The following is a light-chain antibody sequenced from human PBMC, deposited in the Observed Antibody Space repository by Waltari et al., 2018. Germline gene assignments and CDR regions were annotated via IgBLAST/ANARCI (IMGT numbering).Light chain of an antibody. Sequence: DIQMTQFPSSLSASVGDRVTITCRASQSMSIYLNWYQQKPGKAPQLLIYVASSLQSGVPSRFSGSASGTDFTLTISSVQPEDFATYYCQQTYTTPWTFGQGTKVEIK. CDR1: QSMSIY. J-gene: IGKJ1*01. CDR2: VAS. V-gene: IGKV1-39*01. CDR3: QQTYTTPWT.